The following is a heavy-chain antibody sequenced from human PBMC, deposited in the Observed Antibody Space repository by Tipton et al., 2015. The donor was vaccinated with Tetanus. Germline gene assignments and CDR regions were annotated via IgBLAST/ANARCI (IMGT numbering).Heavy chain of an antibody. CDR2: ISYSGST. Sequence: LRLSCTVSGGSVRSGSYYWNWIRRPPGKGLEWIGYISYSGSTNSNYSLKSRITISQDTSKNQFSLKLTSVTAADTAVYYCARANYDFPKKGPFDSWGQGTLVIVSS. V-gene: IGHV4-61*01. CDR3: ARANYDFPKKGPFDS. D-gene: IGHD3-3*01. J-gene: IGHJ4*02. CDR1: GGSVRSGSYY.